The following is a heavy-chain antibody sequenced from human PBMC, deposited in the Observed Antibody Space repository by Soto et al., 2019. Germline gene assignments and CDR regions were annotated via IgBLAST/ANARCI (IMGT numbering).Heavy chain of an antibody. CDR3: AKGLPSIFVVVPALDY. CDR1: GFTFSSYA. J-gene: IGHJ4*02. D-gene: IGHD2-2*01. Sequence: GGSLRLSCAASGFTFSSYAMSWVRQAPGKGLEWVSAISGSGGSTYYADSVKGRFTISRDNSKNTLYLQMNSLRAEDTAVYYCAKGLPSIFVVVPALDYWGQGTLVTVSS. V-gene: IGHV3-23*01. CDR2: ISGSGGST.